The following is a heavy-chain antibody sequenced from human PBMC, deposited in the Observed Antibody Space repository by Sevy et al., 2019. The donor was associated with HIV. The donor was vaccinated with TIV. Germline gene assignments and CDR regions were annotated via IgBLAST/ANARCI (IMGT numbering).Heavy chain of an antibody. J-gene: IGHJ5*02. V-gene: IGHV3-23*01. Sequence: GGSLRLSCAASGFTFSSYAMSWVRQAPGKGLEWVSAISGSGGSTYYADSVKGRFTISRDNSKNTLYLQMISLRAEDTAVYYCAKDFYPDYYDSSGFTSVGWFDPWGQGTLVTVSS. CDR3: AKDFYPDYYDSSGFTSVGWFDP. CDR2: ISGSGGST. CDR1: GFTFSSYA. D-gene: IGHD3-22*01.